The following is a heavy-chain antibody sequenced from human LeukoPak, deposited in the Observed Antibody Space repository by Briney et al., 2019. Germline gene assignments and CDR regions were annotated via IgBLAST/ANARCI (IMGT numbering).Heavy chain of an antibody. D-gene: IGHD6-6*01. CDR3: ARGIAARPGWYYYYMDV. CDR1: GFSFSSYG. CDR2: ITGNTYNT. Sequence: GGTLRLSCAASGFSFSSYGMSWVRQAPGKGLEWVSAITGNTYNTYNADSVKGRFIISRDNSKNALYLQMNSLRAEDTAVYYCARGIAARPGWYYYYMDVWGKGTTVTVSS. V-gene: IGHV3-23*01. J-gene: IGHJ6*03.